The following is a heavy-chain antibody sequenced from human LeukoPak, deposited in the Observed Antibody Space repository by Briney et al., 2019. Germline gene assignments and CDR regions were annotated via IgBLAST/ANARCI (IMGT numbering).Heavy chain of an antibody. CDR1: GFTFSSYG. Sequence: GGSLRLSCAASGFTFSSYGMHWVRQAPGKGLEWVAVISYDGSNKYYADTVKGRFTISRDNSKNTLYLQMNSLRAEDTAVYYCAKDQGYSSSWYWYYYYGMDVWGQGTTVTVSS. J-gene: IGHJ6*02. CDR3: AKDQGYSSSWYWYYYYGMDV. CDR2: ISYDGSNK. V-gene: IGHV3-30*18. D-gene: IGHD6-13*01.